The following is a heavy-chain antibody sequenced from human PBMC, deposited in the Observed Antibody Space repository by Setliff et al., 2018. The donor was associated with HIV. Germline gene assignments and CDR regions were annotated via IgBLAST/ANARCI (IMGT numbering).Heavy chain of an antibody. CDR1: GFTFSNYW. CDR3: VGPDYVDPQGGH. Sequence: GGSLRLSCEASGFTFSNYWMSWVRQAPGKGLEWVANMNQDGSRRSYVGSVKGRFSISRDNAKSSVYLQMNSLRAEDTAVYYCVGPDYVDPQGGHWGQGTLVTVSS. J-gene: IGHJ1*01. V-gene: IGHV3-7*03. D-gene: IGHD4-17*01. CDR2: MNQDGSRR.